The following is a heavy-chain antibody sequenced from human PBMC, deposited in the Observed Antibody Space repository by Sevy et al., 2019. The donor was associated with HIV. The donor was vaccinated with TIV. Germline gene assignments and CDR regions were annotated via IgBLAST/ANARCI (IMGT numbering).Heavy chain of an antibody. D-gene: IGHD6-25*01. CDR2: IYPSGRT. Sequence: SETLSLTCTVSGGSISSGSSYWSWIRQPAGKGPEWIGRIYPSGRTNYNPSLESRVTISIDTSKNQFSLKVSSVTAADTAVYFRARDEASGSFDIWGQGTKVTVSS. J-gene: IGHJ3*02. CDR1: GGSISSGSSY. CDR3: ARDEASGSFDI. V-gene: IGHV4-61*02.